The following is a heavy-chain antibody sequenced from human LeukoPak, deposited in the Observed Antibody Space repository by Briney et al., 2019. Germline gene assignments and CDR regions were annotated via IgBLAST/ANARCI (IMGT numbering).Heavy chain of an antibody. CDR1: GFTFSNYE. V-gene: IGHV3-48*03. J-gene: IGHJ4*02. CDR2: ISLSGSTI. D-gene: IGHD1-26*01. CDR3: ARDGRQWEQRPFDY. Sequence: PGGSLRLSCIGSGFTFSNYEMNWVRQAPGKGLEWVSYISLSGSTIYYADSVRGRFTISRDNTKNSLYLQMNSLRAEDTAVYFCARDGRQWEQRPFDYWGQGTLVTVPS.